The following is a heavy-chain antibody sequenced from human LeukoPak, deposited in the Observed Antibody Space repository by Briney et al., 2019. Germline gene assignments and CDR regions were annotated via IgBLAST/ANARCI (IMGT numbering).Heavy chain of an antibody. CDR2: INHSGST. CDR1: GGSFSGYY. J-gene: IGHJ4*02. Sequence: SETLSLTCAVYGGSFSGYYWSWIRQPPGKGLEWIGEINHSGSTNYNPSLKSRVTISVDMSKNQFSLKLSSVTAADTAVYYCARVMSGGSSGYFPYYFDYWGQGTLVTVSS. D-gene: IGHD3-22*01. CDR3: ARVMSGGSSGYFPYYFDY. V-gene: IGHV4-34*01.